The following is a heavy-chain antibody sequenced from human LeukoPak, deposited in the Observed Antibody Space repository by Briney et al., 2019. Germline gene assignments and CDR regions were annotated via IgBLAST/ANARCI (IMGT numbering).Heavy chain of an antibody. J-gene: IGHJ6*03. CDR3: IRTLIVATSPYMDV. CDR2: VNSDGTGT. Sequence: GGSLRLSCAASGFTFSSYWMHWVRQAPGKGLVWISRVNSDGTGTTYADSVEGRFTISRDNAKNTVYLQMHSLRAEDTAIYYCIRTLIVATSPYMDVWGKGTTVTVSS. CDR1: GFTFSSYW. V-gene: IGHV3-74*01. D-gene: IGHD5-12*01.